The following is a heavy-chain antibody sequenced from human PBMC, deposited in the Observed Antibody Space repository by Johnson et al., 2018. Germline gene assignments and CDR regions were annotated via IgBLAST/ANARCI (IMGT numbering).Heavy chain of an antibody. D-gene: IGHD2-15*01. CDR1: GFTFSSYS. J-gene: IGHJ6*03. V-gene: IGHV3-48*01. CDR3: ARLGLLPYYYMDV. Sequence: EVQLVESGGGLVQPGGSLRLSCAASGFTFSSYSMNWVRQAPGKGLEWVSYISSSSSTIYYADAVKGRFTISRDNAKKSLYMQMNSLRAEDTAVYYCARLGLLPYYYMDVWGKGTTVTVSS. CDR2: ISSSSSTI.